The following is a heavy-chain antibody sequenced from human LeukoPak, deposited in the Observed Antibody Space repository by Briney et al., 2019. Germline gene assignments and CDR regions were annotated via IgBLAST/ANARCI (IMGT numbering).Heavy chain of an antibody. D-gene: IGHD2-15*01. CDR3: AKGSLSYCSGRCYYFDY. CDR1: GVTFTSYA. Sequence: GRSLRLSCAASGVTFTSYAMSWVRQAPGKGLEWVSGISGGDGGTYNADSVKGRFTISRDNSKTPLYLQMNSLRAEDAAVYYWAKGSLSYCSGRCYYFDYWGQGTLVTVSS. CDR2: ISGGDGGT. V-gene: IGHV3-23*01. J-gene: IGHJ4*02.